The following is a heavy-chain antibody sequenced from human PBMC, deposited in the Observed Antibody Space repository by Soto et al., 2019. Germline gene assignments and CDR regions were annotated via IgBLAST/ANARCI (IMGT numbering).Heavy chain of an antibody. CDR3: ARENQFDI. D-gene: IGHD2-2*01. Sequence: PGGSLRLSCAASAFTFSNYAMNWVRQAPGRGLEWVSAISGSGGSTLYADSVKGRFTISRDHSKNTLYLQMSSLRVEDTAIYYCARENQFDIWGQGAMVNVSS. CDR1: AFTFSNYA. CDR2: ISGSGGST. J-gene: IGHJ3*02. V-gene: IGHV3-23*01.